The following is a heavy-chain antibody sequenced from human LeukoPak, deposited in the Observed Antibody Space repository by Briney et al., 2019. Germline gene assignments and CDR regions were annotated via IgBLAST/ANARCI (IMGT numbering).Heavy chain of an antibody. D-gene: IGHD3-10*01. CDR1: GYTFTGYY. CDR3: AREAPPGTMVRGGIDY. Sequence: ASVKVSCKASGYTFTGYYMHWVRQAPGQGLEWMVWINPNSGGTNYAQKFQGRVTMTRDTSISTAYMELSRLRSDDTAVYYCAREAPPGTMVRGGIDYWGQGTLVTVSS. CDR2: INPNSGGT. V-gene: IGHV1-2*02. J-gene: IGHJ4*02.